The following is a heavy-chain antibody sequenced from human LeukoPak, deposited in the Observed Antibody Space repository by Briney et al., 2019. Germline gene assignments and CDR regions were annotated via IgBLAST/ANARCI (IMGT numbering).Heavy chain of an antibody. CDR2: ISFDGSNK. D-gene: IGHD4-23*01. V-gene: IGHV3-30*04. J-gene: IGHJ4*02. CDR1: GFTFSSYA. CDR3: ARDGGGNSWCYFDY. Sequence: GGSLRLSCAASGFTFSSYAMHWVRQAPGKGLEWVAVISFDGSNKYYADSVKGRFTISRDNTKNTLYLQMNSLRAEDTAVYYCARDGGGNSWCYFDYWGQGTLVTVSS.